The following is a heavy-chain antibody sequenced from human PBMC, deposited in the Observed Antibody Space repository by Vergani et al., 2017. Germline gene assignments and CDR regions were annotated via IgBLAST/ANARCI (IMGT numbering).Heavy chain of an antibody. CDR2: ISSSSSTI. Sequence: EVQLVESGGGLVQPGGSLRLSCAASGFTFSSYSMNWVRQAPGKGLEWVSYISSSSSTIYYADSVKGRFTISRDNAKNSLYLQMNSLRAEDTAVYYCASLGYDAFDIWGQGTMVTVSS. D-gene: IGHD3-16*01. J-gene: IGHJ3*02. V-gene: IGHV3-48*04. CDR1: GFTFSSYS. CDR3: ASLGYDAFDI.